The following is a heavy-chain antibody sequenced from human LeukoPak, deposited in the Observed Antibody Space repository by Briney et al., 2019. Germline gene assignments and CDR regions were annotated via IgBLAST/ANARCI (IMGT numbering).Heavy chain of an antibody. CDR1: GFTVSSNY. V-gene: IGHV3-53*01. Sequence: GGSLRLSCAASGFTVSSNYMSWVRQAPGKGPEWVSVIYSGGSTYYADSVKGRFTISRDNSKNTLYLQMNSLRAEDTAVYYCAREIGFVPTGKVAATRGTPHGMDVWGQGTTVTVSS. CDR3: AREIGFVPTGKVAATRGTPHGMDV. D-gene: IGHD2-15*01. J-gene: IGHJ6*02. CDR2: IYSGGST.